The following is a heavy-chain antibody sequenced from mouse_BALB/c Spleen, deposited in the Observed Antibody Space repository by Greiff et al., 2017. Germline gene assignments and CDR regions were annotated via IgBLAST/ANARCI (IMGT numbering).Heavy chain of an antibody. CDR3: AKPYGYDEGAWFAY. D-gene: IGHD2-2*01. J-gene: IGHJ3*01. V-gene: IGHV4-1*02. CDR2: INPDSSTI. Sequence: EVKLLESGGGLVQPGGSLKLSCAASGFDFSRYWMSWVRQAPGKGLEWIGEINPDSSTINYTPSLKDKFIISRDNAKNTLYLQMSKVRSEDTAIYYCAKPYGYDEGAWFAYWGQGTLVTVSA. CDR1: GFDFSRYW.